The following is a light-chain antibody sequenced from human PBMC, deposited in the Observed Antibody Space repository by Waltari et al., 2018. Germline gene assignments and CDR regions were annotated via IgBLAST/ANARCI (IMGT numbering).Light chain of an antibody. CDR3: MQALEAPLT. V-gene: IGKV2-28*01. Sequence: IVMTQSPFSLPVTPGEPASISCRSSQSLLYSNGYPYLVWSLQKPGQTPTLRIYLVSNRGCGVPDRFSGSGSGTDFTLKISRVEAEDVGVYYCMQALEAPLTFGGGTKVEIK. CDR2: LVS. J-gene: IGKJ4*01. CDR1: QSLLYSNGYPY.